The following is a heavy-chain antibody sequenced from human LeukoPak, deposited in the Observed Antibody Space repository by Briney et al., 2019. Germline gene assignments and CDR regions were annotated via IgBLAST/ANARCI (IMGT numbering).Heavy chain of an antibody. CDR3: AREADYGGNS. Sequence: GGSLRLSCAASGFTFINAWMSWVRQAPGKGLEWVGRIKSKTDGGTTDYAAPVKGRFSISRDDSKNTLYLQMNSLRAEDTAVYYCAREADYGGNSWGQGTLVTVSS. V-gene: IGHV3-15*01. D-gene: IGHD4-23*01. CDR1: GFTFINAW. J-gene: IGHJ4*02. CDR2: IKSKTDGGTT.